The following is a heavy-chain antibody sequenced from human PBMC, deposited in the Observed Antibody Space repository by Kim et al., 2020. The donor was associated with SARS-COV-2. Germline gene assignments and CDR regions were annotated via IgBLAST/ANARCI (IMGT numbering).Heavy chain of an antibody. D-gene: IGHD3-9*01. V-gene: IGHV7-4-1*02. CDR3: ARDMVGLWGGRELVNFDY. CDR2: INTNTGNP. Sequence: ASVKVSCKASGYTFISYAMNWVRQAPGQGLEWMGWINTNTGNPTYAQGFTGRFVFSLDTSVSTAYLQISSLKAEDTAVYYCARDMVGLWGGRELVNFDYWGQGTLVTVSS. CDR1: GYTFISYA. J-gene: IGHJ4*02.